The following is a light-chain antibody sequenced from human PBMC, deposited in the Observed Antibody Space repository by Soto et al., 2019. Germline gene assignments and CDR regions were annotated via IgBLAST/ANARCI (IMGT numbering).Light chain of an antibody. J-gene: IGKJ2*01. Sequence: DIQMTQSPSTLSASVGDRVTITCRASQSISSWLAWYQQKPGKAPKLLIYDASSLESGVPSRFSGSGSGTEFTLTISSLQPDDFATYSCQQYNSYLYTFGQGTKLDIK. CDR3: QQYNSYLYT. CDR2: DAS. V-gene: IGKV1-5*01. CDR1: QSISSW.